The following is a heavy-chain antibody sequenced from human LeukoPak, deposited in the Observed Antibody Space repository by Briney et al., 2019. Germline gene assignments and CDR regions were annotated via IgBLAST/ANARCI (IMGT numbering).Heavy chain of an antibody. CDR3: ARDGLMENDYGDYYYYYYMDV. CDR2: ISSSSNFI. CDR1: GFTFSSYA. J-gene: IGHJ6*03. Sequence: GGSLRLSCAASGFTFSSYAMSWVRQAPGKGLEWVSAISSSSNFIYYADSVRGRFTISRDNAKNSLYLQMNSLRAEDTAVYYCARDGLMENDYGDYYYYYYMDVWGKGTTVTVSS. D-gene: IGHD4-17*01. V-gene: IGHV3-21*01.